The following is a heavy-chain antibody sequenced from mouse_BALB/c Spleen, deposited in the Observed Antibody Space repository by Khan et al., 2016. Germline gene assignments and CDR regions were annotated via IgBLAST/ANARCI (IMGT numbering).Heavy chain of an antibody. CDR3: ARDYYGSSYFDY. Sequence: EVQLQESGPGLVKPSQSLSLTCTVTGYSITSDYAWNWIRQFPGNKLEWMGNISYSGSTSYNPSLKSRISLTRDTSTNQFLLQLNTVTTEDTAIYCCARDYYGSSYFDYWGQGTTLTVSS. V-gene: IGHV3-2*02. CDR2: ISYSGST. CDR1: GYSITSDYA. D-gene: IGHD1-1*01. J-gene: IGHJ2*01.